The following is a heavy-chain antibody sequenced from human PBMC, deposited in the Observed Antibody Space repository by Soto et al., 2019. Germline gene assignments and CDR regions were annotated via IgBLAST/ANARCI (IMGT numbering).Heavy chain of an antibody. J-gene: IGHJ6*02. V-gene: IGHV4-34*01. CDR3: AREGSSGWYVAYYYYGMDV. Sequence: SETLSLTCAVYGGSFSGYYWSWIRQPPGKGLEWIGEINHSGSTNYNPSLKSRVTISVDTSKNQFSLKLSSVTAADTAVYYCAREGSSGWYVAYYYYGMDVWGQGTTVTVSS. D-gene: IGHD6-19*01. CDR2: INHSGST. CDR1: GGSFSGYY.